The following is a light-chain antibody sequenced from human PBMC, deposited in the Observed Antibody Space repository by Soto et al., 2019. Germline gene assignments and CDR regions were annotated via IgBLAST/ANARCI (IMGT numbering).Light chain of an antibody. CDR2: KAS. CDR3: QQYNDNWT. CDR1: QSISSW. Sequence: DTQMTHPPSTLSASVGDRVTITCRASQSISSWLAWYQQKPGTAPKLLIYKASTLQSGVPSRFSGSGSGTEFTLTISSLQPDDSATYYCQQYNDNWTFGQGTKV. V-gene: IGKV1-5*03. J-gene: IGKJ1*01.